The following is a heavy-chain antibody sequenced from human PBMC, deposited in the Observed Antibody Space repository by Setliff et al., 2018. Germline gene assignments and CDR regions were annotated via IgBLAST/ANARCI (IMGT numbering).Heavy chain of an antibody. D-gene: IGHD1-26*01. V-gene: IGHV4-30-4*08. CDR1: GDSISSGDYF. J-gene: IGHJ3*01. CDR2: IYHSGSA. CDR3: AREVGTSTSSDAFDV. Sequence: PSETLSLTCTVSGDSISSGDYFWSWIRQPPGKGLEWIAYIYHSGSAYYNPSLKGRVTMSVDTSKNQLSLHLTSVTAADTAVYYCAREVGTSTSSDAFDVWGQGMMVTVSS.